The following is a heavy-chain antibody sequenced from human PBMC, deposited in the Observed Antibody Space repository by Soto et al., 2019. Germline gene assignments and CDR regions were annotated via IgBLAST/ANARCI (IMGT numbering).Heavy chain of an antibody. CDR3: ARKYCTNGACYMDV. D-gene: IGHD2-8*01. V-gene: IGHV3-30*03. Sequence: PGGSLRLSCAASGFTVSSYGIHWVRQAPGKGLEWVAVIFDGGKSEYYADSVKGRFTISRDNSKNTLYVQMNSLRAEDTAVYYCARKYCTNGACYMDVWGQGTTVTVSS. CDR1: GFTVSSYG. CDR2: IFDGGKSE. J-gene: IGHJ6*02.